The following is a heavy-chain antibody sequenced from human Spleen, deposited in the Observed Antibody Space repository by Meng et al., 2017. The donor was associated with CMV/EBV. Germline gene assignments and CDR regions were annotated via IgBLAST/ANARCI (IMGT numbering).Heavy chain of an antibody. Sequence: GGSLRLSCAASGFTFDDYGMSWVRQAPGKGLEWVAVISSDGRNKYYADSVQGRFTISRDNSKSTLYLQMNSLKAEDTAVYYCARRDDSGGYTYGYFDFWGQGTLVTVSS. CDR2: ISSDGRNK. J-gene: IGHJ4*02. D-gene: IGHD5-18*01. CDR1: GFTFDDYG. V-gene: IGHV3-30*03. CDR3: ARRDDSGGYTYGYFDF.